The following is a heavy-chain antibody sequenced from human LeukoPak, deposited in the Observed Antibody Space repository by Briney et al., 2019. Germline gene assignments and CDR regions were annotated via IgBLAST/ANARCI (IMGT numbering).Heavy chain of an antibody. J-gene: IGHJ3*02. CDR3: ARALVVPAAMDAFDI. D-gene: IGHD2-2*01. CDR2: INSDGSST. V-gene: IGHV3-74*01. Sequence: GGSLRLSCVASGFTFSSYWMHWVRQAPGKGLVWVSRINSDGSSTSYADSVKGRFTISRDNAKNTLYLQMNSLRAEDTAVYYCARALVVPAAMDAFDIWGQGTMVTVSS. CDR1: GFTFSSYW.